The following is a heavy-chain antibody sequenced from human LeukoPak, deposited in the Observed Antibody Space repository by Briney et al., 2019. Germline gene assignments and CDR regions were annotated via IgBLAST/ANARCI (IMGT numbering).Heavy chain of an antibody. Sequence: GGSLRLSCAASGFTFDDYTMHWVRQAPGKGLEWVSLISWDGGSTYYADSVKGRFTISRDNSKNSLYLQMNSLRTEDTALYYCAKDPEAVAGTSYYYGMDVWGQGTTVTVSS. V-gene: IGHV3-43*01. CDR1: GFTFDDYT. J-gene: IGHJ6*02. D-gene: IGHD6-19*01. CDR2: ISWDGGST. CDR3: AKDPEAVAGTSYYYGMDV.